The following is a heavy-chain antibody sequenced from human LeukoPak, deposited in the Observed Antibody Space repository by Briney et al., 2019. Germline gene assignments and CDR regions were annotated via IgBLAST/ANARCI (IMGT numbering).Heavy chain of an antibody. CDR3: ARGGIVVVPAAMGWFDP. CDR2: ISSRGSTI. D-gene: IGHD2-2*01. Sequence: GRSLRPSCAASGFTFSDYYMSWIRQAPGKGREWVSLISSRGSTIYYADSVKGRFTISRDNAKNSLYLQMTSVRAEDTAVYYCARGGIVVVPAAMGWFDPWGQGTLVTVSS. CDR1: GFTFSDYY. V-gene: IGHV3-11*01. J-gene: IGHJ5*02.